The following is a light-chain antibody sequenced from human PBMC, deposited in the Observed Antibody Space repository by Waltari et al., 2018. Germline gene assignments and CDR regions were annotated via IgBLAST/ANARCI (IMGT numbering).Light chain of an antibody. CDR2: SNN. V-gene: IGLV1-47*02. Sequence: QSVLTQPPSASGTPGQRVTISCSGTTSNIGTNYVFWYQQLPGRAPRHLIYSNNHRASGVPARFSDSKSGTSASLAISGLRSEDEADYYCAAWDDRVRGRVFGGGTKLTVL. J-gene: IGLJ3*02. CDR3: AAWDDRVRGRV. CDR1: TSNIGTNY.